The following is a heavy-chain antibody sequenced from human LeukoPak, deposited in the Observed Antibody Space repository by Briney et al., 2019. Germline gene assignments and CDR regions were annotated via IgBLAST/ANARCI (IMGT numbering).Heavy chain of an antibody. V-gene: IGHV1-8*02. D-gene: IGHD1-26*01. J-gene: IGHJ4*02. Sequence: ASVKVSCKGSGYIFNTNGINWVRQATGQGLEWMGWMNPNSGNTGYAQKFQGRVTMTRNTSISTAYMELSSLRSEDTAVYYCARDYSGSYYDWGQGTLVTVSS. CDR3: ARDYSGSYYD. CDR2: MNPNSGNT. CDR1: GYIFNTNG.